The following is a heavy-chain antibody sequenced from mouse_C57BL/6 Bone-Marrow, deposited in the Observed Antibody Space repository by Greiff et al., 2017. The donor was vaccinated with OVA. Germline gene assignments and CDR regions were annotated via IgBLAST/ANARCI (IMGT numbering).Heavy chain of an antibody. Sequence: VQLQQSGPELVKPGASVKISCKASGYAFSSSWMNWVKQRPGKGLEWIGRIYPGDGDTNYNGKFKGKATLTADKSSSTAYMQLSSLTSEDSAVYFCASYGRSLFDYWGQGTTLTVSS. V-gene: IGHV1-82*01. CDR2: IYPGDGDT. D-gene: IGHD1-1*01. CDR3: ASYGRSLFDY. J-gene: IGHJ2*01. CDR1: GYAFSSSW.